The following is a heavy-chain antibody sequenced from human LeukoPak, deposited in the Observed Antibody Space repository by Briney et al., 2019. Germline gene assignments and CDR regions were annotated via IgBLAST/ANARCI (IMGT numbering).Heavy chain of an antibody. V-gene: IGHV4-4*07. CDR3: ARVKMGARAPGSYFGL. D-gene: IGHD5-24*01. CDR2: IYTSVST. J-gene: IGHJ2*01. CDR1: GGSLSSYY. Sequence: SETLSLTCTVSGGSLSSYYWSGVRQPAGKGVEWSGRIYTSVSTNYNPSLKTRLTISVDTSKTQFSLKLSSVPAADTAVYYCARVKMGARAPGSYFGLWGRGTLVTVSS.